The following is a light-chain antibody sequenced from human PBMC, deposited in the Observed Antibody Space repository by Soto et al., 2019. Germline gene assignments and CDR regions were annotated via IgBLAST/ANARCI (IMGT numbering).Light chain of an antibody. CDR2: AAS. CDR1: QGISNY. CDR3: QKYNSAP. J-gene: IGKJ4*01. Sequence: DIQMTQSTSSLSASVADRVTITCRASQGISNYLAWYQQKPGKVPKLLIYAASTLQSGVPSRFSGSGSGTDFTLTISSLQPEDVATYYCQKYNSAPFGGGTKVDIK. V-gene: IGKV1-27*01.